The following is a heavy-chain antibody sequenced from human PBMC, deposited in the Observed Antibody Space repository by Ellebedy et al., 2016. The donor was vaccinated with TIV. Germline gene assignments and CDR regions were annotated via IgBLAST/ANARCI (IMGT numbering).Heavy chain of an antibody. J-gene: IGHJ4*02. CDR1: GFSFSDYW. V-gene: IGHV3-7*01. CDR2: IREDGGDK. CDR3: ARGPPGNNAGRHDY. D-gene: IGHD1-1*01. Sequence: GESLKISCATSGFSFSDYWLAWVRQAPGKGLEWVANIREDGGDKYYLDSVKGRFTISRDNAKNSLYVKMNSLRAEDTAVYYCARGPPGNNAGRHDYWGQGTVVTVSS.